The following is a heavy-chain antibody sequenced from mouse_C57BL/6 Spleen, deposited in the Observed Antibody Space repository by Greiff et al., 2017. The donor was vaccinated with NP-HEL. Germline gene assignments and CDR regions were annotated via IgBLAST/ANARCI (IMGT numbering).Heavy chain of an antibody. J-gene: IGHJ2*01. CDR2: IYPGSGST. D-gene: IGHD2-3*01. V-gene: IGHV1-55*01. CDR1: GYTFTSYW. CDR3: ARWMGYDGYYGY. Sequence: VQLQQPGAELVKPGASVKMSCKASGYTFTSYWITWVKQRPGQGLEWIGDIYPGSGSTNYNEKFKSKATLTVDTSSSTAYMQLSSVTAEDAAVYYCARWMGYDGYYGYWGQGTTLTVSS.